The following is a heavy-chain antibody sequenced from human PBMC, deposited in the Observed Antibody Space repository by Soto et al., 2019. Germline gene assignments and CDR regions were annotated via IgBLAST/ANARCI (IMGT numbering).Heavy chain of an antibody. CDR1: GYSFTSCW. Sequence: GESLKISCKGSGYSFTSCWINWVRQMPGKGLEWMGIIYPGDSDTRYSPSFQGQVTISADKSISTAYLQWSSLKASDTAMYYCARRPTVGSFGMDFWGQGTTVTVSS. J-gene: IGHJ6*02. D-gene: IGHD3-10*01. V-gene: IGHV5-51*01. CDR3: ARRPTVGSFGMDF. CDR2: IYPGDSDT.